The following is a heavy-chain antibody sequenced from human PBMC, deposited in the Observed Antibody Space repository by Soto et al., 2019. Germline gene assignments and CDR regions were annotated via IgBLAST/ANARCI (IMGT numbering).Heavy chain of an antibody. V-gene: IGHV3-48*03. CDR1: GXTFSSYY. CDR2: ISSSGSTI. CDR3: ARGYYYDSSGYYYVEFAFAI. D-gene: IGHD3-22*01. Sequence: GSLRLSCAASGXTFSSYYMNWVRQAPGKGLELVSYISSSGSTIYYADSVKGRFAISRDNAKKSLYLQMNSLRAEDPAVHYCARGYYYDSSGYYYVEFAFAIWGQGTMATVSS. J-gene: IGHJ3*02.